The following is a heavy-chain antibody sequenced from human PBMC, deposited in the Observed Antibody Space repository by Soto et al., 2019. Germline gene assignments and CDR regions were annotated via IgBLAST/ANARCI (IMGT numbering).Heavy chain of an antibody. D-gene: IGHD6-19*01. Sequence: LSLTCAASGFTFSSYGMHWVRQAPGKGLEWVAVIWYDGSNKYYADSVKGRFTISRDNSKNTLYLQMNSLRAEDTAVYYCARDKQWLNQGHYYYGMDVWGQGTTVTVSS. CDR2: IWYDGSNK. J-gene: IGHJ6*02. CDR1: GFTFSSYG. CDR3: ARDKQWLNQGHYYYGMDV. V-gene: IGHV3-33*01.